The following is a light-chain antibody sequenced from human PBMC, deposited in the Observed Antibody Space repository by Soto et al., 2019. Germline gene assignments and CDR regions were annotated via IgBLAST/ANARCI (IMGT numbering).Light chain of an antibody. CDR3: QQRSNWLT. Sequence: EKVMTQSPATLSVSPGDRATLSCRSSQSVSTHLAWYQQKPGQAPRLLIYDASNRATGIPARFSGSGSGTDFTLTISSLEPEDFAVYYCQQRSNWLTFGQGTRLEIK. CDR2: DAS. CDR1: QSVSTH. J-gene: IGKJ5*01. V-gene: IGKV3-11*01.